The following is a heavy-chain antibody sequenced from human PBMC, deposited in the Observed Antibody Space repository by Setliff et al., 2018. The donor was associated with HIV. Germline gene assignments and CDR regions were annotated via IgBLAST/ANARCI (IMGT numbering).Heavy chain of an antibody. V-gene: IGHV4-39*01. J-gene: IGHJ4*02. CDR2: IYYHGST. D-gene: IGHD3-10*01. CDR1: GGSISSTNYF. Sequence: SETLSLTCTVSGGSISSTNYFWGWIRQPPGKGLEWIGTIYYHGSTYYNPSLKSRVTISIDTSKNQFSLKLSFVTAADTAVYYCARGWFGGYYFDYWGQGTLVTVSS. CDR3: ARGWFGGYYFDY.